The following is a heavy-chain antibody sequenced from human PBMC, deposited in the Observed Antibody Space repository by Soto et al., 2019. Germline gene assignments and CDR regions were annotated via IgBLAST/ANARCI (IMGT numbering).Heavy chain of an antibody. V-gene: IGHV1-2*02. D-gene: IGHD3-3*01. Sequence: ASVKVSCKASGYTFTGYYMHWVRQAPGQGLEWMGWINPNSRGTNYAQKFQGRVTMTRDTSISTAYMELSRLRSDDTAVYYCARELDFWSGYYTRWFDPWGQGTLVTVSS. CDR1: GYTFTGYY. CDR3: ARELDFWSGYYTRWFDP. J-gene: IGHJ5*02. CDR2: INPNSRGT.